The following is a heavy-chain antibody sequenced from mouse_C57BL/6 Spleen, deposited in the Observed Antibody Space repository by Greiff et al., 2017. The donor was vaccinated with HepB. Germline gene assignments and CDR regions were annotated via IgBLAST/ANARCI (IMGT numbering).Heavy chain of an antibody. V-gene: IGHV14-3*01. CDR3: ARDYYGSSYNYYAMDY. J-gene: IGHJ4*01. D-gene: IGHD1-1*01. CDR2: IDPANGNT. CDR1: GFNIKNTY. Sequence: EVQLQQSVAELVRPGASVKLSCTASGFNIKNTYMHWVKQRPEQGLEWIGRIDPANGNTKYAPKFQGKATITADPSSNTAYLQLSSLTSEDTALYYCARDYYGSSYNYYAMDYWGQGTSVTVSS.